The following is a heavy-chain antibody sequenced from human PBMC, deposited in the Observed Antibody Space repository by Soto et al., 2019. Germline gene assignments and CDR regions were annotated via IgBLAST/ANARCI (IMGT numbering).Heavy chain of an antibody. V-gene: IGHV1-18*01. J-gene: IGHJ3*02. D-gene: IGHD2-15*01. Sequence: ASVKVSCKASGYTFTGYGISWVRQAPGQGLEWMGWLSVYNGNTNYAQKFQGRVTMTTDTSTTTAYMELRSLRSDDTAVYYCARVKVAPNAFDMWGQGTMVTV. CDR3: ARVKVAPNAFDM. CDR1: GYTFTGYG. CDR2: LSVYNGNT.